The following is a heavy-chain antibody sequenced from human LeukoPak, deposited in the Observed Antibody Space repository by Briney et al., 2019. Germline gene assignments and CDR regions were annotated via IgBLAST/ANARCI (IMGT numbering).Heavy chain of an antibody. CDR2: ISGSGGRT. CDR1: GFPFSSYG. V-gene: IGHV3-23*01. Sequence: GGSLRLSCAASGFPFSSYGMTWVRQAPGKGLEWVSGISGSGGRTYYADSVKGRFTISRDNSENTLYLQMNSLRAEDTAVYYCAKEKWESGWFAPWGQVTLVTVSS. D-gene: IGHD1-26*01. CDR3: AKEKWESGWFAP. J-gene: IGHJ5*02.